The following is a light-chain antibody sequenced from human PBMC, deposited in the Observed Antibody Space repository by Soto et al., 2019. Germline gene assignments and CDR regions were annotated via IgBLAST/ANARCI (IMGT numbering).Light chain of an antibody. J-gene: IGLJ2*01. CDR2: EDY. CDR3: CSYAGSDIFVV. CDR1: SSDIGSYER. V-gene: IGLV2-23*02. Sequence: QSALTQPASVSGSPGQSITISCTGTSSDIGSYERVSWYQRHPGNAPNLMIYEDYRRPSGISNRFSGSKSGNTASLTISGLQAEDEADYYCCSYAGSDIFVVFGGGTKLTVL.